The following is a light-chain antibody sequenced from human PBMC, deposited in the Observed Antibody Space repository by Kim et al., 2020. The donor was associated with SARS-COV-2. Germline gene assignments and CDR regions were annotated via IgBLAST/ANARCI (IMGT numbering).Light chain of an antibody. J-gene: IGKJ2*01. CDR2: GAS. V-gene: IGKV3-20*01. CDR1: QSISSNY. CDR3: QQYGGSLQT. Sequence: LSPGERATLSCRASQSISSNYLAWYQQKTGQAPTLLIYGASSRATGIPDRFRGSGSGTDFTLIITRLEPEDFAVYYCQQYGGSLQTFGQGTKLEI.